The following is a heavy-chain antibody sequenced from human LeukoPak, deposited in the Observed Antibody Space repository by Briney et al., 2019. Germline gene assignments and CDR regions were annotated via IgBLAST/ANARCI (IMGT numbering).Heavy chain of an antibody. CDR3: ARDSPGGYGGFFDY. J-gene: IGHJ4*02. CDR1: GFTVSSNY. V-gene: IGHV3-53*01. CDR2: IYSGGST. Sequence: GGTLRLFCAASGFTVSSNYMSWVRQAPGKGLEWVSVIYSGGSTYYADSVKGRFTISRDNSKNTLYLQMNSLRAEDTAVYYCARDSPGGYGGFFDYWGQGTLVTVSS. D-gene: IGHD3-3*01.